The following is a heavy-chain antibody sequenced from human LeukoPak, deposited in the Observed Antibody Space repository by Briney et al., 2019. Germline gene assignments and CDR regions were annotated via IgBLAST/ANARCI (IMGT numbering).Heavy chain of an antibody. CDR1: GYTFTNYF. J-gene: IGHJ4*02. Sequence: ASVQVSCKASGYTFTNYFLHWVRQAPGQGLEWMGLINPSDGSTSYAQNFQGRITMTRDTSTSTVYMELSSLRSEDTAVYYCARDGSSYGHLYWGQGTLV. CDR3: ARDGSSYGHLY. CDR2: INPSDGST. V-gene: IGHV1-46*01. D-gene: IGHD5-18*01.